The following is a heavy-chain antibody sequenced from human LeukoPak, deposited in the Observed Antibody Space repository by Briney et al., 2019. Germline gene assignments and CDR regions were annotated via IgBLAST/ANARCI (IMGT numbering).Heavy chain of an antibody. V-gene: IGHV3-53*01. D-gene: IGHD1-26*01. CDR1: GFTFSSYT. CDR3: ARGGDIVGTSRSAFDI. CDR2: IYSGGST. J-gene: IGHJ3*02. Sequence: GSLRLSCAGSGFTFSSYTMNWVRQAPGKGLEWVSLIYSGGSTDYADSVKGRFTISRDNSKNTLYLQMNSLRAEDTAVYYCARGGDIVGTSRSAFDIWGQGTMVTVSS.